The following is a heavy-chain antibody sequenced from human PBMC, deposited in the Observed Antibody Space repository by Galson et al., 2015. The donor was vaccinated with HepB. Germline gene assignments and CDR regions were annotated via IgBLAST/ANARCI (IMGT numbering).Heavy chain of an antibody. CDR2: VTGNGGYT. CDR1: GFTFSTYA. D-gene: IGHD6-19*01. V-gene: IGHV3-23*01. J-gene: IGHJ4*02. Sequence: SLRLSCAGTGFTFSTYALSWVRQAPGKGLEWVAVVTGNGGYTAYTESMKGRFTISRDNSKNTLYLQMNRLRADDTAVYYCAKDGLQWHGQWGQGTLVTVSS. CDR3: AKDGLQWHGQ.